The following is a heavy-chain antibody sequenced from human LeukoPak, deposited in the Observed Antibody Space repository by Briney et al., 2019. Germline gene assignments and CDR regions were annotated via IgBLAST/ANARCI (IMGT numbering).Heavy chain of an antibody. CDR3: ARRCSSTSCYYAFDI. V-gene: IGHV1-2*02. J-gene: IGHJ3*02. D-gene: IGHD2-2*01. CDR2: INPNSGGT. CDR1: GYTFTGYY. Sequence: ASVKVSCKASGYTFTGYYMHWVRQAPGQGLEWMGWINPNSGGTNYAQKFQGRVTMTRDTSISTAYMELSRLRSDDTAVYYCARRCSSTSCYYAFDIWGQGTMVTVSS.